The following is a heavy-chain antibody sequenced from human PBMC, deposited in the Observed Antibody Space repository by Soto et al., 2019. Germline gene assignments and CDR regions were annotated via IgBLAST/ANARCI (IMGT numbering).Heavy chain of an antibody. CDR1: GFTFSSYS. CDR2: ISSSSSYI. Sequence: EVQLVESGGGLVKPGGSLRLSCAASGFTFSSYSMNWVRQAPGKGLEWVSSISSSSSYIYYADSVKGRFTISRDNAKNSLYLQMNSLRAEDTAVYYCARDQRGYSGYDPGYRGQGTLVTVSS. D-gene: IGHD5-12*01. J-gene: IGHJ4*02. V-gene: IGHV3-21*01. CDR3: ARDQRGYSGYDPGY.